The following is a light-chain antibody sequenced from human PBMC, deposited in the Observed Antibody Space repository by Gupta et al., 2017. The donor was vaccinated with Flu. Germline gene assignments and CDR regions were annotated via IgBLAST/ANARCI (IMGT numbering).Light chain of an antibody. CDR3: QQYGSSPYT. CDR2: GAS. Sequence: EIVLTQSPGTLSLSPGERATLSCRASQSVRSSYLAWYQQKPGQAPRLLIYGASSRATGIPDRFSGSGSGTDFTLTISRLEPEDFAVYYCQQYGSSPYTFGQWTKLEIK. CDR1: QSVRSSY. V-gene: IGKV3-20*01. J-gene: IGKJ2*01.